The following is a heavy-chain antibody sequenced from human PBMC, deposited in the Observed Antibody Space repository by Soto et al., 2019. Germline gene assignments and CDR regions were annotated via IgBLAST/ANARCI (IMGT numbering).Heavy chain of an antibody. J-gene: IGHJ4*02. CDR1: GFTFSSYA. Sequence: EVQLLESGGGLVQPGGSLRLSCAASGFTFSSYAMSWVRQAPGKGLEWVSAISGSGSSTYYADSVKGRFTISRDNSKNTMYLQMNSLRAEDTAVYYCAKDGHGVVVTFDYWGQGTLVTVSS. CDR2: ISGSGSST. CDR3: AKDGHGVVVTFDY. V-gene: IGHV3-23*01. D-gene: IGHD3-22*01.